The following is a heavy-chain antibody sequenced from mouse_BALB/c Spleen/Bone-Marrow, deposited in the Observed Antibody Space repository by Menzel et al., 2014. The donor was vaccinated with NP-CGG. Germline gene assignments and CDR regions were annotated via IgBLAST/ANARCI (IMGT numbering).Heavy chain of an antibody. CDR3: ARPGYYGYQDV. Sequence: AAAAVDFSRYWMTWVRQAPGKGLEWIGEIHPDSSTINCTPSLKDKFIISRDNAKNTLYLQMSKVRSEDTALYYCARPGYYGYQDVWGPGTTVTVSS. D-gene: IGHD1-2*01. J-gene: IGHJ1*01. CDR2: IHPDSSTI. CDR1: AVDFSRYW. V-gene: IGHV4-1*02.